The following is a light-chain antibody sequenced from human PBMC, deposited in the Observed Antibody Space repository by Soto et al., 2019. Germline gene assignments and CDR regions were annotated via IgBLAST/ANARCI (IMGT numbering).Light chain of an antibody. J-gene: IGKJ3*01. V-gene: IGKV1-33*01. CDR2: DAS. Sequence: DIQMTQSPPSLSASVGDRVTITCQASQDISNYLNWYQQKLGKAPKLLIYDASNLETGVPSRFSGSGSGTHVTFTITSLQPEDSATYYCQHFDNLPLSFGPGTKVHIK. CDR3: QHFDNLPLS. CDR1: QDISNY.